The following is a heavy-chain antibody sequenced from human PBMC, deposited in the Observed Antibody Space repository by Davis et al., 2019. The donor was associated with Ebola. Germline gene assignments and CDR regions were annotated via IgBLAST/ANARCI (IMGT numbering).Heavy chain of an antibody. CDR1: EFTFSSYG. Sequence: GESLKISCAASEFTFSSYGMTWVRQAPGKGLKWVSSISAGGTAPYYADSVKGRFTISRDNSKNTLSLHMDSLRADDTAVYYCAKSFLITGSHMSEFRGVDYWGQGTVVTVSS. V-gene: IGHV3-23*01. D-gene: IGHD2-8*02. J-gene: IGHJ4*02. CDR2: ISAGGTAP. CDR3: AKSFLITGSHMSEFRGVDY.